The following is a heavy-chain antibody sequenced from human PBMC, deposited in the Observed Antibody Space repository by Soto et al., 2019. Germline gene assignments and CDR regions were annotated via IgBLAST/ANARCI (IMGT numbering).Heavy chain of an antibody. V-gene: IGHV1-2*02. J-gene: IGHJ5*02. Sequence: ASVKVSCKASGYSFTAYRIHWVRQAPGQGLEWMGWINPNSGATTYAPRFQGRVTMTRDTSSKTAYTEVSRLTSDDTALYYCARDRRFRRGNPDTGGSPRTWLDPCGKGTLVTVSS. CDR3: ARDRRFRRGNPDTGGSPRTWLDP. D-gene: IGHD3-16*01. CDR1: GYSFTAYR. CDR2: INPNSGAT.